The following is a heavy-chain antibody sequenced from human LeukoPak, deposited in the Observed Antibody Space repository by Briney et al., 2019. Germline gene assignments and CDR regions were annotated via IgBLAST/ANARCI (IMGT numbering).Heavy chain of an antibody. Sequence: SETLSVTCAVYGGSFSGYYWSWIRQPPGKGLEWIGEINHSGSTNYNPSLKSRVTISVDTSKNQFSLKLSSVTAADTAVYYCARSMLHHYYYGMDVWGQGTTVTVSS. D-gene: IGHD2-8*01. CDR3: ARSMLHHYYYGMDV. CDR1: GGSFSGYY. V-gene: IGHV4-34*01. J-gene: IGHJ6*02. CDR2: INHSGST.